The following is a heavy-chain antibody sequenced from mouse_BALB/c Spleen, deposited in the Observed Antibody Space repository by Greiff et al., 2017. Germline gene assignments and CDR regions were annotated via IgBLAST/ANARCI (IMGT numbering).Heavy chain of an antibody. CDR1: GYSFTSYW. CDR2: IYPGNSDT. Sequence: EVQLQQSGTVLARPGASVKMSCKASGYSFTSYWMHWVKQRPGQGLEWIGAIYPGNSDTSYNQKFKGKAKLTAVTSASTAYMELSSLTNEDSAVYYCTRVGEIGYNWYFDVWGAGTTVTVSS. D-gene: IGHD2-2*01. V-gene: IGHV1-5*01. J-gene: IGHJ1*01. CDR3: TRVGEIGYNWYFDV.